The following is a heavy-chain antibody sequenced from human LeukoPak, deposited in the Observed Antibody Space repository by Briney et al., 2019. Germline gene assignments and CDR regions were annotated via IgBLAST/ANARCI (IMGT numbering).Heavy chain of an antibody. J-gene: IGHJ4*02. CDR3: AKSSDSSGYYSDFDY. CDR1: GFTFSDYA. Sequence: GGSLRLSCAASGFTFSDYAMSWVRQAPGKGLEWVSAISGSGGSTYYADSVKGRFTISRDNSKNTLYLQMNSLRAEDTAVYYCAKSSDSSGYYSDFDYWGQGTLVTVSS. V-gene: IGHV3-23*01. CDR2: ISGSGGST. D-gene: IGHD3-22*01.